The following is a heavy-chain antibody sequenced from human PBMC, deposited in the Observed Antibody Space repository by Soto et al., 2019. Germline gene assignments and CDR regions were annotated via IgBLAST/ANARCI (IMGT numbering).Heavy chain of an antibody. J-gene: IGHJ4*02. V-gene: IGHV4-34*01. CDR2: INHSGST. D-gene: IGHD5-12*01. CDR3: ASRDGDIVATFDY. CDR1: GGSFSGYY. Sequence: QVQLQQWGAGLLKPSETLSLTCAIYGGSFSGYYWSWIRQSPGKGLEWIGEINHSGSTNYNPSLKSRVTISVATSKNQFSLKLSSVTAAATAVYYCASRDGDIVATFDYWGQGTLVTVSS.